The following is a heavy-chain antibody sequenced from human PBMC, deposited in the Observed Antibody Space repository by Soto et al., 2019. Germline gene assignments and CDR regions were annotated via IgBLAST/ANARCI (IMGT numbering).Heavy chain of an antibody. CDR1: GGSISSYY. Sequence: SETLSLTCTVSGGSISSYYWSWIRQPPGKGLEWIGYICYSGSTNYNPSLKSRVAISVDTSKNQFSLKLSSVTAADTAVYYCARDSQLVRKYFDYWGQGTLVTVSS. D-gene: IGHD6-6*01. CDR3: ARDSQLVRKYFDY. V-gene: IGHV4-59*01. J-gene: IGHJ4*02. CDR2: ICYSGST.